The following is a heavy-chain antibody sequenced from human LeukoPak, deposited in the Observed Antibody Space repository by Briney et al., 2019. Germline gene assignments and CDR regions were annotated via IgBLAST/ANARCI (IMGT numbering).Heavy chain of an antibody. CDR1: GGTISSSNYY. D-gene: IGHD3-10*01. CDR3: ILGGKLDY. CDR2: IYHTGTT. V-gene: IGHV4-39*01. Sequence: PSETLSLTCPVSGGTISSSNYYRGWLRQPPGKGLEWIGGIYHTGTTHYNPSLKSRVTISVDTSKNQLSLRLSSVTAADTALYYCILGGKLDYWGQGILVTVSS. J-gene: IGHJ4*02.